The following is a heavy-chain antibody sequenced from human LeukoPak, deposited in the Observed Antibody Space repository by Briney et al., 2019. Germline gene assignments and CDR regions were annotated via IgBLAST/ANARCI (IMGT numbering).Heavy chain of an antibody. CDR2: KSXDXSXE. Sequence: PGRSXXXSXAXSGFTXNXXXXXXXRQAXGXXXXXXAVKSXDXSXEYYAXXXKGRXXISRDNSKNTLFLQMNSLRAEDTAVYYCAGVDDYTSSSFDYWGQGTLVTVSS. CDR3: AGVDDYTSSSFDY. V-gene: IGHV3-30*03. J-gene: IGHJ4*02. CDR1: GFTXNXXX. D-gene: IGHD6-6*01.